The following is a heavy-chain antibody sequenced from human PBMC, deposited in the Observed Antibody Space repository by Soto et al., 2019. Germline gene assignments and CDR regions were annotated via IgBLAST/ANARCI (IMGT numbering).Heavy chain of an antibody. CDR2: IYYSGST. CDR3: ARESGYDYVGAFDI. J-gene: IGHJ3*02. Sequence: QVQLQESGPGLVKPSQTLSLTCTVSGGSISSGGYYWSWIRQHPGKGLEWIGYIYYSGSTYYNPSLKSRITISVDTSKNQFSLKLSYVTAAYTVGYYCARESGYDYVGAFDIWGQGTMVTVSS. V-gene: IGHV4-31*03. CDR1: GGSISSGGYY. D-gene: IGHD5-12*01.